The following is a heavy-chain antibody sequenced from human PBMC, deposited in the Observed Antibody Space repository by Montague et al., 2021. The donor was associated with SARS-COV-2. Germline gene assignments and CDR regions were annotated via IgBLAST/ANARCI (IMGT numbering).Heavy chain of an antibody. Sequence: CAISGDSVSSNCAAWNWIRQSPSRGLEWLGRTYYRSRWFNDYAASIRSRITINPDTSKNQFSLQLNSVTPEDTAVYYCARATEWSGYYYDYDMDVWGKGTTVTVS. V-gene: IGHV6-1*01. CDR2: TYYRSRWFN. J-gene: IGHJ6*03. D-gene: IGHD3-3*01. CDR1: GDSVSSNCAA. CDR3: ARATEWSGYYYDYDMDV.